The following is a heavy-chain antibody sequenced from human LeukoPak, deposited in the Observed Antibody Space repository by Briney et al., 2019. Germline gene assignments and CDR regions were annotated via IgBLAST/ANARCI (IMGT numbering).Heavy chain of an antibody. CDR3: ARARYSSSWYRGSYYYCGMDV. CDR2: ISSSGSTI. Sequence: GGSLRLSCAASGFTFSSYEMNWVRQAPGKGLEWVSYISSSGSTIYYADSVKGRFTISRDNAKNSLYLQMNSLRAEDTAVYYCARARYSSSWYRGSYYYCGMDVWGQGTTVTVSS. J-gene: IGHJ6*02. V-gene: IGHV3-48*03. CDR1: GFTFSSYE. D-gene: IGHD6-13*01.